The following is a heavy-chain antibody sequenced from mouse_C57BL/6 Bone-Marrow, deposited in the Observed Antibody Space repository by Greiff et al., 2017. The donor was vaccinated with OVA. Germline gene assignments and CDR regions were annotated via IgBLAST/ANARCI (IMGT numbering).Heavy chain of an antibody. CDR1: GYTFTSYW. Sequence: QVQLKQPGAELVRPGTSVKLSCKASGYTFTSYWMHWVKQRPGQGLEWIGVIDPSDSYTNYNQKFKGKATLTVDTSSSTAYMQLSSLTSEDSAVYYCARMGVYSNYGSYWGQGTLVTVSA. D-gene: IGHD2-5*01. V-gene: IGHV1-59*01. CDR3: ARMGVYSNYGSY. CDR2: IDPSDSYT. J-gene: IGHJ3*01.